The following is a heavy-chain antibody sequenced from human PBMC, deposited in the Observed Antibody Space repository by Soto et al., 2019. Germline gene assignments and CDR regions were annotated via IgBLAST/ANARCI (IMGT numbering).Heavy chain of an antibody. J-gene: IGHJ5*01. V-gene: IGHV3-23*01. D-gene: IGHD1-26*01. Sequence: DVQLLESGGGLVQPGGSLTLSCAASRFTFSDYAMNWVRQAPGKGLEWVSAIGGVGGDTYYADSVKGRFTISRDNSKNTLYLQMNSLRDEDTAVYYCAKDAVVYNGKWDWFDSWGQGTLVTVSS. CDR3: AKDAVVYNGKWDWFDS. CDR2: IGGVGGDT. CDR1: RFTFSDYA.